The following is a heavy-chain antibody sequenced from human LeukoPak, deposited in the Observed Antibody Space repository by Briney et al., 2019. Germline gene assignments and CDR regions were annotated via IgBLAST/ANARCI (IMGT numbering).Heavy chain of an antibody. D-gene: IGHD3-10*01. Sequence: GGSLRLSCAASGFTFDDYAMHWVRQAPGKGLEWASGISWNSGSIGYADSVKGRFTISRDNAKNSLYLQMNSLRAEDTALYYCAKDGVFGSGRYYYYYMDVWGKGTTVTVSS. CDR2: ISWNSGSI. V-gene: IGHV3-9*01. J-gene: IGHJ6*03. CDR1: GFTFDDYA. CDR3: AKDGVFGSGRYYYYYMDV.